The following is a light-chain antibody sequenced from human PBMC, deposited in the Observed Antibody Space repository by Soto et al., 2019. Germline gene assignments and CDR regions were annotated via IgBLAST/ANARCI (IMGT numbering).Light chain of an antibody. Sequence: QSALTQPASVSGSPGQSITISCTGTSSDVGGYNFVSWYQQHPGKAPKLMLYNVYDRPSGISHRFSGSRSGNTASLTISGLQAEDEAHYYCKSYTSSSTLVFGGGTKVTVL. CDR2: NVY. CDR1: SSDVGGYNF. CDR3: KSYTSSSTLV. J-gene: IGLJ2*01. V-gene: IGLV2-14*03.